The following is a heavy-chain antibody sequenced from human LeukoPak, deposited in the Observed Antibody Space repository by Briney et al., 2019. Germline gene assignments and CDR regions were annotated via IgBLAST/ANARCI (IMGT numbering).Heavy chain of an antibody. CDR1: GFTFSVAW. J-gene: IGHJ4*02. V-gene: IGHV3-15*01. Sequence: GGSLRLSCATSGFTFSVAWMTWVRQAPGKGLEWVGRIKSKTNGGTIDYAPPVKGRFTISRDDSKNALYLQMNSLQTEDTGVYFCSTVGSSWAVDYWGQGTLVTVSS. D-gene: IGHD2-2*01. CDR3: STVGSSWAVDY. CDR2: IKSKTNGGTI.